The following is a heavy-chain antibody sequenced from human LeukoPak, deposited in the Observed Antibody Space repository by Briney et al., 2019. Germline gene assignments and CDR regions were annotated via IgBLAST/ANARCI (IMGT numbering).Heavy chain of an antibody. J-gene: IGHJ4*02. Sequence: PSETLSLTCAVYGGSFSGYYWSWIRQPPGKGLEWIGEINHSGSTNYNPSLKSRVTISVDTSKNQFSLQLNSVTPEDTAVYYCARGRKDIVATINGYYFDYWGQGTLVTVSS. CDR3: ARGRKDIVATINGYYFDY. CDR1: GGSFSGYY. CDR2: INHSGST. D-gene: IGHD5-12*01. V-gene: IGHV4-34*01.